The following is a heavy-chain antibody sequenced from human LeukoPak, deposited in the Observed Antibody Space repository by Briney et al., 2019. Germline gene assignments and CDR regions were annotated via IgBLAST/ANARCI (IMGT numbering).Heavy chain of an antibody. Sequence: SETLSLTCTVSGGSISSYYWSWIRQPAGKGLEWIGRIYTSGSTNYNPSLKSRVTMSVDTSKNQFSLKLSSVTAADTAVYYCARDNPPLRFSEWLSLTIDYWGQGTLVTVSS. CDR3: ARDNPPLRFSEWLSLTIDY. CDR1: GGSISSYY. V-gene: IGHV4-4*07. J-gene: IGHJ4*02. D-gene: IGHD3-3*01. CDR2: IYTSGST.